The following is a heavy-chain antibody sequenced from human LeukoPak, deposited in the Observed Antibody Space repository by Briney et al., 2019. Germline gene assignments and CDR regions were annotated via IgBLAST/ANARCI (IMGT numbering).Heavy chain of an antibody. CDR3: ARVSGSIVARLAWFDS. D-gene: IGHD6-6*01. CDR2: ISAYDGYT. Sequence: ASVKVSCKASGYIFTKYGFTWVRQAPGQGLEWMGLISAYDGYTNHAQKFQGRVTMTTDSSTTTAYMELRSLRSDDAAVYYCARVSGSIVARLAWFDSWGQGTLVTVSS. J-gene: IGHJ5*01. CDR1: GYIFTKYG. V-gene: IGHV1-18*01.